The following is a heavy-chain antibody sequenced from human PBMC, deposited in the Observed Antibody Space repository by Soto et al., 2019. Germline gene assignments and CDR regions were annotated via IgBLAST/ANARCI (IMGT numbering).Heavy chain of an antibody. CDR2: IIPIFGTA. J-gene: IGHJ4*02. CDR3: ARVGTIYGSGSYYNPSYFDY. V-gene: IGHV1-69*01. D-gene: IGHD3-10*01. CDR1: GGTFSSYA. Sequence: QVQLVQSGAEVKKPGSSVKVSCKASGGTFSSYAISWVRQAPGQGLEWMGGIIPIFGTANYAQKFQGRVTITADESTSTAYMELSSVRSEDTAVYYCARVGTIYGSGSYYNPSYFDYWGQGTLVTVSS.